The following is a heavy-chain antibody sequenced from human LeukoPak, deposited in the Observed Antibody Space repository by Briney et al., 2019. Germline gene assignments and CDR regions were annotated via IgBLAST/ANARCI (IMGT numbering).Heavy chain of an antibody. CDR3: ARITITTAFDY. CDR1: GGSTNSSSYY. CDR2: MYYSGST. J-gene: IGHJ4*02. D-gene: IGHD3-3*01. V-gene: IGHV4-39*07. Sequence: PSETLSLTCTVSGGSTNSSSYYWGWIRQPPGKGLEWIGSMYYSGSTNYNPSLKSRVTISVDTSKNQFSLKLSSVTAADTAVYYCARITITTAFDYWGQGTLVTVSS.